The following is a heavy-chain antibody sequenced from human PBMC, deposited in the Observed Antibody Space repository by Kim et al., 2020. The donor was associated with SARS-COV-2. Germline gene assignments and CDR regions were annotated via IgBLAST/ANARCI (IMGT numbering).Heavy chain of an antibody. V-gene: IGHV3-66*01. CDR3: ARDALEDSSSWHASGDWFDP. J-gene: IGHJ5*02. Sequence: GGSLRLSCAASGFTVSSNYMSWVRQAPGKGLEWVSVIYSGGSTYYADSVKGRFTISRDNSKNTLYLQMNSLRAEDTAVYYCARDALEDSSSWHASGDWFDPWGQGTLVTVSS. CDR2: IYSGGST. D-gene: IGHD6-13*01. CDR1: GFTVSSNY.